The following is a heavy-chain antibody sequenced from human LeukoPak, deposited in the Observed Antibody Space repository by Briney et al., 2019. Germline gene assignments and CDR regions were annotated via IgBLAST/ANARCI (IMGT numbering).Heavy chain of an antibody. J-gene: IGHJ4*02. V-gene: IGHV1-69*13. Sequence: SVNVSCMASGGAFSSYAISWVRQAPGQGLEWMGGIIPIFGTANYAQKFQGRVTITADESTSTAYMELSSLRSEDTAVYYCARELGYSYGSFFDYWGQGTLVTVSS. CDR2: IIPIFGTA. CDR3: ARELGYSYGSFFDY. D-gene: IGHD5-18*01. CDR1: GGAFSSYA.